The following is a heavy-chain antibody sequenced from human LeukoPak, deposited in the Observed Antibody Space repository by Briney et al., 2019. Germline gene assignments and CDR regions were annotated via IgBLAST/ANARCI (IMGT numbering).Heavy chain of an antibody. CDR2: IYYSGST. J-gene: IGHJ4*02. Sequence: SETLFLTCTVSGGSISSSSYYWGWIRQPPGKGLEWIGSIYYSGSTYYNPSLKSRVTISVDTSKNQFSLKLSSVTAADTAVYYCARLGLTTVVNRDYWGQGTLVTVSS. D-gene: IGHD4-23*01. CDR3: ARLGLTTVVNRDY. CDR1: GGSISSSSYY. V-gene: IGHV4-39*01.